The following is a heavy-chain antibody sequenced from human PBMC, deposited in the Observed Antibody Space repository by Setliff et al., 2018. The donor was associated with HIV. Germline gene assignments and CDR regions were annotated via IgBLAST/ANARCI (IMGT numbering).Heavy chain of an antibody. J-gene: IGHJ4*02. Sequence: SETLSLTCTVSGGSISSGSYYWSWIRQPAGKGLEWIGRIYTSGSTNYNPSLKSRVTISVDTSKNQFSLKLNSVTAADTAVYYCATRPADSKWYGVFDYWGQGTLVTVSS. D-gene: IGHD6-13*01. V-gene: IGHV4-61*02. CDR2: IYTSGST. CDR1: GGSISSGSYY. CDR3: ATRPADSKWYGVFDY.